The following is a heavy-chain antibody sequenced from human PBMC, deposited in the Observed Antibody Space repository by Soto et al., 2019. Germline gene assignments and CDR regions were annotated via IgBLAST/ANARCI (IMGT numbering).Heavy chain of an antibody. CDR1: GFTFDDYA. CDR2: LSWNSGSV. V-gene: IGHV3-9*01. CDR3: VKDRSVYCTGARCERSDYFYYYGMDV. J-gene: IGHJ6*02. Sequence: EVQLVESGGGLVQPGRSLRLSCAASGFTFDDYAMHWVRQAPGRGLEWVSGLSWNSGSVGYADSVKGRFTISRDNAKNSLYLQMNSLRAEDTALYYCVKDRSVYCTGARCERSDYFYYYGMDVWGQGTTVTVSS. D-gene: IGHD2-8*02.